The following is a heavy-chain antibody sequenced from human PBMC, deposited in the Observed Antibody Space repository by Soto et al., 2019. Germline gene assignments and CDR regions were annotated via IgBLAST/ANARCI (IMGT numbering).Heavy chain of an antibody. V-gene: IGHV6-1*01. CDR2: TYYRSKWYN. J-gene: IGHJ4*02. CDR3: ARDSRYYGSGEPFDY. D-gene: IGHD3-10*01. CDR1: GDRVSSNSAA. Sequence: SQTLSLTCAISGDRVSSNSAAWNWIRQSPSRGLEWLGRTYYRSKWYNDYAVSVKSRITINPDTSKNQFSLQLNSVTPEDAAVYYCARDSRYYGSGEPFDYWGQGTLVTVSS.